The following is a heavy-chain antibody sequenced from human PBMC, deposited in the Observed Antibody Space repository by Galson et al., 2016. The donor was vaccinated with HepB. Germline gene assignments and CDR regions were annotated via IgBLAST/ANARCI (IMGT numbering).Heavy chain of an antibody. V-gene: IGHV3-11*04. D-gene: IGHD5-12*01. CDR2: ISGSSNTI. Sequence: SMRLCCAGSRVIFGDYPSSWSRQCPGTGVEWISSISGSSNTIHYADSVKGRFTVSRDYAKNSLYLQMNSLRAEDTAVYYCARDSSSGYVIGAFDIWGQGTMVTVSS. CDR3: ARDSSSGYVIGAFDI. J-gene: IGHJ3*02. CDR1: RVIFGDYP.